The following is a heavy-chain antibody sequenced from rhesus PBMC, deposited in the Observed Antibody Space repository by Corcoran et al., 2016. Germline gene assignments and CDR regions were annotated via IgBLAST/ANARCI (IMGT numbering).Heavy chain of an antibody. V-gene: IGHV4-127*01. J-gene: IGHJ4*01. CDR2: ISGSSGIT. CDR1: GYSISRGYG. D-gene: IGHD4-29*01. CDR3: ARDTPYGSSYDY. Sequence: QVQLQESGPGLVKPSETLSLTCAVSGYSISRGYGWSWIRQPPGKGLEWSGYISGSSGITNYNPALKSLVTISKDTSKNQFSLKLSSVTAADTAVYYCARDTPYGSSYDYWGQGVLVTVSS.